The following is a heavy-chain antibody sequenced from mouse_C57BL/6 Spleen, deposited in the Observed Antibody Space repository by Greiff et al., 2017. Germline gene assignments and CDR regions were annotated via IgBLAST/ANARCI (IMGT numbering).Heavy chain of an antibody. CDR1: GYTFTDYY. D-gene: IGHD3-2*01. V-gene: IGHV1-26*01. Sequence: EVQLQQSGPELVKPGASVKISCKASGYTFTDYYMNWVKQSHGKSLEWIGDINPNNGGTSYNQKFKGKATLTVDKSSSTAYMELRSLTSEDSAVYYCARKRDDRGYFDYWGQGTTLTVSS. J-gene: IGHJ2*01. CDR3: ARKRDDRGYFDY. CDR2: INPNNGGT.